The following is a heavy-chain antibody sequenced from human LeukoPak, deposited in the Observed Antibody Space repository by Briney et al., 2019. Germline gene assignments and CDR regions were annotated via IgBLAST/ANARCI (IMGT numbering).Heavy chain of an antibody. Sequence: SETLSLTCAVYGGSFSGYYWSWIRQPPGKGLEWIGEINHSGSTNYNPSLKSRVTISVDTSKNQFSLKLTSVTAADTAVYYCAREANYYGSGSYFEGTFDHWGQGSLVIVSS. V-gene: IGHV4-34*01. CDR2: INHSGST. D-gene: IGHD3-10*01. J-gene: IGHJ4*02. CDR3: AREANYYGSGSYFEGTFDH. CDR1: GGSFSGYY.